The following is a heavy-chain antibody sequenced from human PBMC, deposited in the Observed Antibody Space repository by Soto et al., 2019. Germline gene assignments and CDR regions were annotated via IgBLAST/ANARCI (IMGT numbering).Heavy chain of an antibody. Sequence: ASVKVSCKASGYTFTSYGISWVRQAPGQGLEWMGWISAYNGSTNYAQKLQGRVTMTTDTSTSTAYMELRSLRSDDTAVYYCARVRDYYDSSGYYVDYWGQGTLVTV. CDR2: ISAYNGST. D-gene: IGHD3-22*01. J-gene: IGHJ4*02. CDR1: GYTFTSYG. V-gene: IGHV1-18*01. CDR3: ARVRDYYDSSGYYVDY.